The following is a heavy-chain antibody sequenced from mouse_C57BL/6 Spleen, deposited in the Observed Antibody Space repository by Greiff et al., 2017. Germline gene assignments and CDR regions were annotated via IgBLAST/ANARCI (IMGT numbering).Heavy chain of an antibody. CDR1: GFTFSSYG. V-gene: IGHV5-6*01. D-gene: IGHD2-3*01. J-gene: IGHJ3*01. CDR3: ARHALYDGCYVDD. CDR2: ISSGGSDT. Sequence: EVKVVESGGDLVKPGGSLKLSCAASGFTFSSYGMSWVRQTPDKRLEWVATISSGGSDTNYPDSVKGSFTISRDTAKNTLYLQMSSLKSEDMAIYDCARHALYDGCYVDDWGQGTMVTVSA.